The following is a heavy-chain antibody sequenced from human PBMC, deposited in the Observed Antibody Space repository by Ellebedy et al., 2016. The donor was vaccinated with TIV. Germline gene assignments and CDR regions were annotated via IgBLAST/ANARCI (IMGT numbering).Heavy chain of an antibody. D-gene: IGHD6-19*01. CDR2: IWNDGSNK. Sequence: GGSLRLXCAASEFTFSDYFMHWVRQAPGKGLEWVAVIWNDGSNKDYAASVKGRFTISRDDSKNTLYLQMNSLRGEDTAVYYCVKDAIAVAGTSRSVYWFDPWGQGTLVTVSS. V-gene: IGHV3-33*06. J-gene: IGHJ5*02. CDR1: EFTFSDYF. CDR3: VKDAIAVAGTSRSVYWFDP.